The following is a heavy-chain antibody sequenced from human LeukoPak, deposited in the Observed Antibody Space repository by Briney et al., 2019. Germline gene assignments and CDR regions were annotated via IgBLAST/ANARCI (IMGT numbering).Heavy chain of an antibody. CDR3: AAYQAYCGGDCYNNWFDP. Sequence: SVKVSCKASGGTFSSYAINWVRQAPGQGLEWMGGIITIFGTANYAQKFQGRVTITTDESTSTAYMELSSLRSEDTAVYYCAAYQAYCGGDCYNNWFDPWGQGTLVTVSS. J-gene: IGHJ5*02. CDR1: GGTFSSYA. CDR2: IITIFGTA. V-gene: IGHV1-69*05. D-gene: IGHD2-21*02.